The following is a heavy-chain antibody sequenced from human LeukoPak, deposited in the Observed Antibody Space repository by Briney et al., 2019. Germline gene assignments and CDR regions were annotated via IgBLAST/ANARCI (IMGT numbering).Heavy chain of an antibody. CDR2: INPSGGST. CDR3: ARDRDYGDYVRYYYYYGVDV. V-gene: IGHV1-46*01. Sequence: ASVKVSCKVSGYTFTSYYMHWVRQAPGQGLEWMGIINPSGGSTSYAQKFQGRVTMTRDTSTSTVYMELSSLRSEDTAVYYCARDRDYGDYVRYYYYYGVDVWGQGTTVTVSS. J-gene: IGHJ6*02. D-gene: IGHD4-17*01. CDR1: GYTFTSYY.